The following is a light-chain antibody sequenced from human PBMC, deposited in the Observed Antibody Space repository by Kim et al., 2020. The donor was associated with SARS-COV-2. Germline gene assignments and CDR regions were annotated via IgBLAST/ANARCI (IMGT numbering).Light chain of an antibody. CDR2: GKN. J-gene: IGLJ3*02. CDR1: SLRSYY. CDR3: NSRDSNGNVV. V-gene: IGLV3-19*01. Sequence: SSELTQDPAVSVALGQTVRITCQGDSLRSYYATWYQQKPGQAPILVIYGKNNRPSGIPDRFSGSSSGNTASLTITGTQAEDEADYYCNSRDSNGNVVFVG.